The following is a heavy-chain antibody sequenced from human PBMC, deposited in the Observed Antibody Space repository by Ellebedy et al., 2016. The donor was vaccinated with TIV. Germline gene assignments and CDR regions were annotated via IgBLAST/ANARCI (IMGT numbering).Heavy chain of an antibody. D-gene: IGHD3-10*01. Sequence: GESLKISXAASGFTFSTSMMSWVRQAPGKGLEWVSTISTSGGTTHYPDSVKGRFTISRDNSKNTLYLQMNSLRAEDTAVYYCAKDGAVRGVHDAFDIWGQGTMVTVSS. CDR2: ISTSGGTT. CDR1: GFTFSTSM. CDR3: AKDGAVRGVHDAFDI. V-gene: IGHV3-23*01. J-gene: IGHJ3*02.